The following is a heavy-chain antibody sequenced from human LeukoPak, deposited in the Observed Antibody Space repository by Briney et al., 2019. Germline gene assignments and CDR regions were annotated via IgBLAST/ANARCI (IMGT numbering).Heavy chain of an antibody. CDR3: ARRPGGVLADTDFFES. CDR2: IDPSDSYT. Sequence: GESLRISCQDSGHGLSTHYINWVRQMPGKGLEWMGRIDPSDSYTNYNPSFQDHVTFTADKSTNTAYLQWTSLKASDTAIYYCARRPGGVLADTDFFESWGQGTLVTVSS. CDR1: GHGLSTHY. V-gene: IGHV5-10-1*01. D-gene: IGHD3-16*01. J-gene: IGHJ4*02.